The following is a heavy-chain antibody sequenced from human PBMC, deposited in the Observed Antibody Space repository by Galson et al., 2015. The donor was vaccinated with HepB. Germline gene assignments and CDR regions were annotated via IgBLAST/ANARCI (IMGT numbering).Heavy chain of an antibody. D-gene: IGHD1-14*01. CDR2: ISGSGVGT. CDR3: AKDGDPRKAYWYFDL. J-gene: IGHJ2*01. V-gene: IGHV3-23*01. Sequence: SLRLSCAASGFTFSNYAMTWVRQAPGKGLEWVSSISGSGVGTYYADSVRGRFTISRDNSKNTPYLQMNSLRAEDTAVYYCAKDGDPRKAYWYFDLWGRGTLVTVSS. CDR1: GFTFSNYA.